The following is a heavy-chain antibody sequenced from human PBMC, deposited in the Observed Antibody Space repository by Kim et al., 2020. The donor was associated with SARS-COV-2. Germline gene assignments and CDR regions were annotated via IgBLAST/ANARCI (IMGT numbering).Heavy chain of an antibody. CDR1: GFTFSSYA. D-gene: IGHD3-10*01. V-gene: IGHV3-23*01. CDR3: AKDRGFGELSAPRAGMDV. CDR2: ISGSGGST. Sequence: GGSLRLSCAASGFTFSSYAMSWVRQAPGKGLEWVSAISGSGGSTYYADSVKGRFTISRDNSKNTLYLQMNSLRAEDTAVYYCAKDRGFGELSAPRAGMDVWGQGTTVTVSS. J-gene: IGHJ6*02.